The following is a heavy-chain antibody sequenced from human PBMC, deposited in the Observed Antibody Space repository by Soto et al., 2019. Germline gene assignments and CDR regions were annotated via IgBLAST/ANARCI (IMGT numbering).Heavy chain of an antibody. Sequence: QIHLVQSGAEVKKPGASVKVSCKGSGYGFTTYGITWVRQAPGQGLEWMAWISAHNGNTNSAQKLQGRVTVTRDTSTSTAYMELRSLRSDDTAVYYCARGRYGEYWGQGALVTVSS. D-gene: IGHD3-10*01. CDR3: ARGRYGEY. V-gene: IGHV1-18*01. CDR1: GYGFTTYG. CDR2: ISAHNGNT. J-gene: IGHJ4*02.